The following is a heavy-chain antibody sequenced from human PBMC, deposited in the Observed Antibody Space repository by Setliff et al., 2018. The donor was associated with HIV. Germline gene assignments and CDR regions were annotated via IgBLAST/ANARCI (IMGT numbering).Heavy chain of an antibody. CDR3: ARGFFAVTPYDAFDI. J-gene: IGHJ3*02. Sequence: GESLKISCKGSGYSFTSYWIGWVRQMLGKGLEWMGIIYPGDSDTRYSPSFQGQVTISADKSISTADKSISTAYLQWSSLKASDTAMYYCARGFFAVTPYDAFDIWGQGTMVTVSS. D-gene: IGHD4-17*01. CDR1: GYSFTSYW. CDR2: IYPGDSDT. V-gene: IGHV5-51*01.